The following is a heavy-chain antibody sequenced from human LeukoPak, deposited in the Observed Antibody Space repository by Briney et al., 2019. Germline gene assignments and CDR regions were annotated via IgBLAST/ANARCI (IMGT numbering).Heavy chain of an antibody. Sequence: GGALRLSCAASGFIFNHHAMHWVRQAPGKGLEWVALIWSDKSNRFYADSVRGRFTISRDDSRKTVYLHMERMAAEDTAIYYCAKDAQRGFDYSNSLENWGQGALVTVAS. CDR3: AKDAQRGFDYSNSLEN. CDR1: GFIFNHHA. J-gene: IGHJ4*02. D-gene: IGHD4-11*01. V-gene: IGHV3-33*06. CDR2: IWSDKSNR.